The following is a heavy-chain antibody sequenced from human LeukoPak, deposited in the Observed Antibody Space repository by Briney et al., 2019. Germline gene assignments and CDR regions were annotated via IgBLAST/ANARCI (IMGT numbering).Heavy chain of an antibody. CDR2: INSDGSST. CDR1: GFTFSSYW. D-gene: IGHD5-24*01. J-gene: IGHJ4*02. CDR3: AREGDGDNSPMDY. V-gene: IGHV3-74*01. Sequence: GGSLRLSCAASGFTFSSYWMHWVRQAPGKGLVWVSRINSDGSSTSYADSVKGRFTISRDNARNSVYLQMNSLRAEDTAVYYCAREGDGDNSPMDYWGQGTPVTVSS.